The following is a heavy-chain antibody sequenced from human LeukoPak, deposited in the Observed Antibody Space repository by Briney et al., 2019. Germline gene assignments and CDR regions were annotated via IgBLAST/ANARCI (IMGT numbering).Heavy chain of an antibody. J-gene: IGHJ3*02. CDR1: GFRFSSYS. CDR3: ARVSILIVPYYAFDI. Sequence: PGGSLRLSCAASGFRFSSYSMKWVRQAPGKGLEWVSSISSSSNYIYYADSVKGRFTISRDNAKNSLYLQMNSLRAEDTAVYYCARVSILIVPYYAFDIWGQGTMVTVSS. CDR2: ISSSSNYI. D-gene: IGHD2/OR15-2a*01. V-gene: IGHV3-21*01.